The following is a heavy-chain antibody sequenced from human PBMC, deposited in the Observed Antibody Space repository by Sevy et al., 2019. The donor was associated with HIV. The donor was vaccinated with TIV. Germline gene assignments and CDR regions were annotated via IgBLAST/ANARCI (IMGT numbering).Heavy chain of an antibody. J-gene: IGHJ3*02. Sequence: GGSLRLSCAASGFTFNSYAMSWVRQAPGTGLEWVSGLSGGGESTYYADSVKGRFTISRDNSKNTLYLQMNSLRAEDTAIYYCAKVGPVVRGVITDALDIWGQGTMVTVSS. CDR3: AKVGPVVRGVITDALDI. CDR1: GFTFNSYA. V-gene: IGHV3-23*01. D-gene: IGHD3-10*01. CDR2: LSGGGEST.